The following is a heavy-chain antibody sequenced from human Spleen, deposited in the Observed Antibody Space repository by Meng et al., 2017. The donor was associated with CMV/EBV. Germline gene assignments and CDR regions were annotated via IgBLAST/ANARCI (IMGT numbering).Heavy chain of an antibody. CDR3: ARLLRGYDSVGWFDP. CDR1: GHSVISGPSY. CDR2: LYYSGNT. D-gene: IGHD3-3*01. J-gene: IGHJ5*02. V-gene: IGHV4-61*07. Sequence: GHSVISGPSYCSWIRQPPGKGLEWIGYLYYSGNTNYHPSLKSRVTMSVDTSKNQFSLKLSSVTAADTAVYYCARLLRGYDSVGWFDPWGQGTLVTVSS.